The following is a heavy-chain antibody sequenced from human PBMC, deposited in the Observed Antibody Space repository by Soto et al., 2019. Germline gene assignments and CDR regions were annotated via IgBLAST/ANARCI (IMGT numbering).Heavy chain of an antibody. D-gene: IGHD3-3*01. J-gene: IGHJ5*02. Sequence: QVQLQESGPGLVKPSQTLSLTCTVSGGSISSGDYYWSWIRQHPGKGLEWIGYIYYSGSTYYNPSLESRVTISVDTSKNQFSLKLSSVTAADTAVYYCARWWSGSRQGFDPWGQGTRVTVSS. CDR3: ARWWSGSRQGFDP. V-gene: IGHV4-31*03. CDR1: GGSISSGDYY. CDR2: IYYSGST.